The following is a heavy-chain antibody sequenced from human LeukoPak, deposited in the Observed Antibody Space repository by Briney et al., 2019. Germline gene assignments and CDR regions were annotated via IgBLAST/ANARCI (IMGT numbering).Heavy chain of an antibody. V-gene: IGHV1-2*02. D-gene: IGHD5-18*01. CDR3: ASFKWIQLWENAFDI. J-gene: IGHJ3*02. CDR1: GYTFTGYY. CDR2: INPNSGGT. Sequence: GASVKVSCKASGYTFTGYYMHWVRQAPGQGLEWMGWINPNSGGTNYAQKFQGRVTMTRDTSISTACMELSRLRSDDTAVYYCASFKWIQLWENAFDIWGQGTMVTVSS.